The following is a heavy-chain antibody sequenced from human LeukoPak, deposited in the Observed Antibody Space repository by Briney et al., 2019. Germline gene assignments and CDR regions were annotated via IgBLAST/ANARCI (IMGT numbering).Heavy chain of an antibody. V-gene: IGHV3-30*02. CDR3: ARDRGQLVIPFFFDY. J-gene: IGHJ4*02. CDR1: GFTFSSYG. CDR2: IRYDGSNK. D-gene: IGHD3-9*01. Sequence: GGSLRLSCAASGFTFSSYGMHWVRQAPGKGLEWGAFIRYDGSNKYYADPVKGRFTISRDNSKNTLYLQMNSLRAEDTAVYYCARDRGQLVIPFFFDYWGQGILVTVSS.